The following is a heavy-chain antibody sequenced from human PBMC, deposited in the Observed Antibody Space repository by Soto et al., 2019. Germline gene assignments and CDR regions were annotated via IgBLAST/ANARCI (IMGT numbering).Heavy chain of an antibody. V-gene: IGHV4-30-4*01. Sequence: QVQLQESGPGLVKPSQTLSLTRTVSGGSISSGDYYWSWIRQLPGKGLEWIGYIYYSGSTYYNTSLESRVTITVDTSKNQFSLKLTSVTAADTAVYYCASSVSSSWPFDYWCQGTLVTVSS. CDR3: ASSVSSSWPFDY. J-gene: IGHJ4*02. D-gene: IGHD6-13*01. CDR2: IYYSGST. CDR1: GGSISSGDYY.